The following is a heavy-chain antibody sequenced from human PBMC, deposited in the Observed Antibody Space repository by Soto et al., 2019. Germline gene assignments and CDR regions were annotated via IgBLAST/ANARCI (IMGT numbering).Heavy chain of an antibody. CDR3: AIPAAKRHSASDI. J-gene: IGHJ3*02. CDR1: GGSFSGYY. Sequence: SETLSLTCAVYGGSFSGYYWSWIRQPPGKGLEWIGEINHSGSTNYNPSLKSRVTISVDTSKNQFSLKLSSVTAADTAVYYCAIPAAKRHSASDIWGQGTMVTVSS. D-gene: IGHD2-2*01. CDR2: INHSGST. V-gene: IGHV4-34*01.